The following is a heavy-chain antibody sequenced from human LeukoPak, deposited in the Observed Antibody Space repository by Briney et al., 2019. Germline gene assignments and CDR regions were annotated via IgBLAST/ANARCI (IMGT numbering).Heavy chain of an antibody. D-gene: IGHD1-1*01. CDR1: GFTFSNYA. CDR2: IGKSDDGT. J-gene: IGHJ6*02. V-gene: IGHV3-23*01. Sequence: LSGASLRLSCAASGFTFSNYAMSWVRQAPGKGLEWVSGIGKSDDGTHYVDSVKGRFTISRDNSKNTLYLQMNSLRAEDTAVYYCAKARSEVQAYFHGMDVWGQGTTVIVSS. CDR3: AKARSEVQAYFHGMDV.